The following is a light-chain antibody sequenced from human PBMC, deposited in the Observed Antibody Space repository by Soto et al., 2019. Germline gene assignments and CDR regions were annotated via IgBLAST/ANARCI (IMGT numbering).Light chain of an antibody. V-gene: IGKV3-15*01. CDR3: QQYNDWPLT. CDR2: DAS. CDR1: QSVSGN. Sequence: EIVMTQSPATLSVSPGERATLSCRASQSVSGNLAWYQQKPGQAPRLLIYDASTRATGIPARFSGSGSGTEFTLTISSLQSEDFALYYCQQYNDWPLTFGQGTKVDIK. J-gene: IGKJ1*01.